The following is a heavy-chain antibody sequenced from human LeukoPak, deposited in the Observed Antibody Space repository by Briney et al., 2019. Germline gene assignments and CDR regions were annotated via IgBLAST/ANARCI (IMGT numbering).Heavy chain of an antibody. V-gene: IGHV3-23*01. J-gene: IGHJ6*02. Sequence: GGSLRLSCAASGFPLRGYTMSWVRQAPGKGLEWVSALSGSGYVTYYADSVKGRFTISRDNSQNTLHLQMNSLRAEDTALYYCAKDQYSGTSYHYYGLDVWGRGTTITVSS. CDR1: GFPLRGYT. CDR2: LSGSGYVT. D-gene: IGHD1-26*01. CDR3: AKDQYSGTSYHYYGLDV.